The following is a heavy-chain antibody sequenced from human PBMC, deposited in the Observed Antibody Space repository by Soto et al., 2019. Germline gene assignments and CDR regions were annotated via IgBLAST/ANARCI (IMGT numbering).Heavy chain of an antibody. Sequence: VSVKVSCKASGYTFTSYYMHWVRQDPGQGLEWMGIINPSGGSTSYAQKFQGRVTMTRDTSTSTVYMELSSLRSEDTAVYYCATTTVTNDSPNAFDIWGQGTMVTVSS. D-gene: IGHD4-4*01. CDR2: INPSGGST. V-gene: IGHV1-46*03. CDR1: GYTFTSYY. CDR3: ATTTVTNDSPNAFDI. J-gene: IGHJ3*02.